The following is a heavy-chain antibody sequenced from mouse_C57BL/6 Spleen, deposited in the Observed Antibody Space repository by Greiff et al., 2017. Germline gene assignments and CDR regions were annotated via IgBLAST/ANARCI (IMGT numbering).Heavy chain of an antibody. CDR3: ARSYAMDY. CDR1: GYTFTDYN. CDR2: INTNNGGT. Sequence: EVQLQQSGPELVKPGASVKIPCKASGYTFTDYNMDWVKQSHGKSLAWIGDINTNNGGTIYNQKFKGKATLTVDKSSSTAYMELRSLTSEDTAVYYCARSYAMDYWGQGTSVTVSS. J-gene: IGHJ4*01. V-gene: IGHV1-18*01.